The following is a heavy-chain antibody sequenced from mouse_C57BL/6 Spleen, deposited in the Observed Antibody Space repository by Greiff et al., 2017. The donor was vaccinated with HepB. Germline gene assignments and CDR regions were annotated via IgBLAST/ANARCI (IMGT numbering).Heavy chain of an antibody. CDR1: GYTFTDYY. Sequence: EVQLQQSGPELVKPGASVKISCKASGYTFTDYYMNWVKQSHGKSLEWIGDINPNNGGTSYNQKFKGKATLTVDKSSSTAYMELRSLTSEDSAVYYCARGGYYCGSSHPFGYWGQGTTLTVSS. J-gene: IGHJ2*01. CDR3: ARGGYYCGSSHPFGY. V-gene: IGHV1-26*01. CDR2: INPNNGGT. D-gene: IGHD1-1*01.